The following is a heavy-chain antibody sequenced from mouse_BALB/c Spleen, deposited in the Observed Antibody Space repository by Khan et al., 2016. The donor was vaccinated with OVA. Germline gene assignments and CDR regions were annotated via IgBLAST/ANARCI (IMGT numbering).Heavy chain of an antibody. J-gene: IGHJ3*01. V-gene: IGHV1S137*01. CDR3: ARLTDY. CDR2: ISSDNGNT. CDR1: GYKFNDYA. D-gene: IGHD4-1*01. Sequence: QVQLKESGPEVVRPGASVKISCKGSGYKFNDYAMHWVKQSPAQSLEWIGVISSDNGNTNYNQKFKGKATMTVDKSSNTAYMELARLTSEDSAIYYGARLTDYWGQGTLVTVSA.